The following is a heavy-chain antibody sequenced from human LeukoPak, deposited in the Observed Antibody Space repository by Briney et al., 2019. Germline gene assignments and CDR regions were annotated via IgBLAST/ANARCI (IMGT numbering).Heavy chain of an antibody. Sequence: GGSLRLSCTASGFTVSSKYMSWVRQAPGKGLEWVAVIYSNGDTYYTDSVKGRFTISRDNSKNTLYLQMNSLRAEDAAVYYCARSSGVITVAPFDCWGQGTLVTVSS. CDR1: GFTVSSKY. V-gene: IGHV3-53*01. CDR2: IYSNGDT. J-gene: IGHJ4*02. D-gene: IGHD4-23*01. CDR3: ARSSGVITVAPFDC.